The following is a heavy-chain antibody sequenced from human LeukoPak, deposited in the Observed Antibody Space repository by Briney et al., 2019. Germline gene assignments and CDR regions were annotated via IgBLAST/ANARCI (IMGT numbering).Heavy chain of an antibody. D-gene: IGHD2-2*01. CDR3: TTDPYCSSPWCI. V-gene: IGHV3-15*01. Sequence: PGGSLRLSCAASGFTFSNAWMSWVRQAPGKGLEWVGRIKSKTDGGTTDYAAPVKGRFTISRDDSKNTLYLQMNSLKTEDTAVYYCTTDPYCSSPWCIWGQGTMVTVSS. CDR1: GFTFSNAW. CDR2: IKSKTDGGTT. J-gene: IGHJ3*02.